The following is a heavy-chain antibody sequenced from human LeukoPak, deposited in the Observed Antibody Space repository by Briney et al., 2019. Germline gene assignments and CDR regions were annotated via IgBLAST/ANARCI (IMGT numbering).Heavy chain of an antibody. D-gene: IGHD1-26*01. J-gene: IGHJ4*02. CDR3: ARDLVGAADY. Sequence: PGGSLRLSCAASGFTFSSYSMNWVRQAPGKGLEWVSSISSSSSYIYYADSVKGRFTISGDNAKNSLYLQMNSLRAEDTAVYYCARDLVGAADYWGQGTLVTVSS. V-gene: IGHV3-21*04. CDR1: GFTFSSYS. CDR2: ISSSSSYI.